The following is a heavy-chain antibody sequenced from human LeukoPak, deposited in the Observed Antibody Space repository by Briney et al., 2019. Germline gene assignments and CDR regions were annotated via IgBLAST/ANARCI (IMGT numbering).Heavy chain of an antibody. CDR3: AKDRWYTAMGLFDY. J-gene: IGHJ4*02. D-gene: IGHD5-18*01. CDR1: GFTFSNYG. V-gene: IGHV3-30*18. Sequence: PGRSLRLSCAASGFTFSNYGMHWVRQAPGKGLEWVAVISYDGSNKYYADSVKGRFTISRDNSKNTLYLQMNSLRAEDTAVYYCAKDRWYTAMGLFDYWGQGTLVTVSS. CDR2: ISYDGSNK.